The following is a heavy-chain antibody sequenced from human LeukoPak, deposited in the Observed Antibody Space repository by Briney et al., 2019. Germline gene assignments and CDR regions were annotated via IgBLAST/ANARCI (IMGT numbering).Heavy chain of an antibody. J-gene: IGHJ5*02. D-gene: IGHD6-13*01. CDR1: GFTFSSYV. CDR3: AREGDSSSVGWFDP. Sequence: GSLRLSCAASGFTFSSYVMHWVRQAPGKGLEWIGSIYHSGITYYNPSLKSRVTISVDTSKNQFSLKLSSVTAADTAVYYCAREGDSSSVGWFDPWGQGTLVTVSS. CDR2: IYHSGIT. V-gene: IGHV4-38-2*02.